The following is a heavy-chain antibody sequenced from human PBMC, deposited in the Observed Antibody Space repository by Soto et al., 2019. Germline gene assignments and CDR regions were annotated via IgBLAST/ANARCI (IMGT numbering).Heavy chain of an antibody. D-gene: IGHD3-10*01. J-gene: IGHJ6*02. V-gene: IGHV1-69*13. CDR1: GSTFSSYG. CDR2: IIPMFGTT. CDR3: ARLVGELFIGVDYYGMDV. Sequence: SVKVSCKTSGSTFSSYGISWVRQAPGQGLEWMGGIIPMFGTTNYAQNFQGRVTITADESTTTAYMEVSSLRSEDTAVYYCARLVGELFIGVDYYGMDVWGQGTTVTVSS.